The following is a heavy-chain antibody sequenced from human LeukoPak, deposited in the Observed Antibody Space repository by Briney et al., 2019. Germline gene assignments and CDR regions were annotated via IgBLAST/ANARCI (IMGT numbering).Heavy chain of an antibody. Sequence: SETLSLTCTVSGGSISSYYWSWIRQPPGKGLEWIGYIYYSGSTNYNPSLKSRVTISVDTSKKQFSLKLSSVTAADTAVYYCARVSSYDYVWGSYRSFDYWGQGTLVTVSS. CDR1: GGSISSYY. D-gene: IGHD3-16*02. J-gene: IGHJ4*02. V-gene: IGHV4-59*12. CDR3: ARVSSYDYVWGSYRSFDY. CDR2: IYYSGST.